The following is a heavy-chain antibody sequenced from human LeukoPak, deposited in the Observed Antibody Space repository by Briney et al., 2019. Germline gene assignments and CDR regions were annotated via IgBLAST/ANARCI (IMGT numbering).Heavy chain of an antibody. D-gene: IGHD3-10*01. V-gene: IGHV4-59*01. J-gene: IGHJ5*02. CDR1: GGSISSYY. Sequence: SETLSLTCTVSGGSISSYYWSWIRQPPGKGLEWIGYIYYSGSANYNPSLKSRVTISVDTSKNQFSLKLSSVTAADTAVYYCARVRGSGSYYNPLKYYWFDPWGQGTLVTVSS. CDR3: ARVRGSGSYYNPLKYYWFDP. CDR2: IYYSGSA.